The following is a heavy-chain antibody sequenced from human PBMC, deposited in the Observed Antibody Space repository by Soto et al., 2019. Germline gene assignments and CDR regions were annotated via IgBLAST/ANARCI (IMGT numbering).Heavy chain of an antibody. CDR1: GFTFSSYA. CDR2: ISGSGGST. V-gene: IGHV3-23*01. Sequence: GGSLRLSCAASGFTFSSYAMSWFRQAQGKGLEWVSAISGSGGSTYYADSVKGRFTISRDNSKNTLYLQMNSLRAEDTAVYYCAKVPENSSSWYLGGYYFDYWGQGT. J-gene: IGHJ4*02. D-gene: IGHD6-13*01. CDR3: AKVPENSSSWYLGGYYFDY.